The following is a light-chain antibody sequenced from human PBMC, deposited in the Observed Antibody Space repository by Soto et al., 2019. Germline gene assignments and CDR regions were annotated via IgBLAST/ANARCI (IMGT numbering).Light chain of an antibody. J-gene: IGKJ2*01. Sequence: DIVMTQSPLSLPVTPGEPASISCRSSQSLLHSNGYNYLDWYLQKPGQSPQLLIYSGSNRAYGVTDRFSGSGSGTDFTLKISRVEAEDVGTYYGMQAVQTPRTFGPGTKLEIK. CDR3: MQAVQTPRT. CDR2: SGS. V-gene: IGKV2-28*01. CDR1: QSLLHSNGYNY.